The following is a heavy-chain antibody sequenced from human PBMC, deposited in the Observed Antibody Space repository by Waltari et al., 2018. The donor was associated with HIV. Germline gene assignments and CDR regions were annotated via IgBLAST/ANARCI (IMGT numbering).Heavy chain of an antibody. CDR1: GGPISSGIYY. V-gene: IGHV4-61*02. D-gene: IGHD3-22*01. J-gene: IGHJ3*02. CDR2: IYTSGST. CDR3: ARDRNYYYDSSGYFFNALDI. Sequence: QLHLQESGPRPVKPSQTPSLTGTVPGGPISSGIYYWSGIRQPPGKGLEWIVRIYTSGSTNYIPSLKRLVTISVDKSKNQFSLRLRAVTAADTVVYYCARDRNYYYDSSGYFFNALDIWAKGQWSPSLQ.